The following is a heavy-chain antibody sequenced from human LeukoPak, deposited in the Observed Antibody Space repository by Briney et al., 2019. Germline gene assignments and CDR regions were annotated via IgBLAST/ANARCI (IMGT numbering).Heavy chain of an antibody. D-gene: IGHD3-10*01. CDR2: INHSGST. CDR3: ARGTMVRGTTTYYYGMDV. CDR1: GGSFSGYY. J-gene: IGHJ6*04. Sequence: SETLSLTCAVYGGSFSGYYWSRIRQPPGKGLEWIGEINHSGSTNYNPSLKSRVTISVDTSKNQFSLKLSSVTAADTAVYYCARGTMVRGTTTYYYGMDVWGKGTTVTVSS. V-gene: IGHV4-34*01.